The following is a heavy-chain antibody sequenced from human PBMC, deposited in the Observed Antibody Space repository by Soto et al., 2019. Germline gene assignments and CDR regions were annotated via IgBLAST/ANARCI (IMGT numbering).Heavy chain of an antibody. CDR3: ARDNCGSSTSCYATYYYYMDA. CDR1: VYAFTSYD. Sequence: ASLKVSCKASVYAFTSYDINWVRQATGQGLEWMGWMNPNSGNRGYAQKFQGRVTMTRNTSISTAYMELSSLRSEDTAVYYCARDNCGSSTSCYATYYYYMDAWGKGTPVTVSS. V-gene: IGHV1-8*01. J-gene: IGHJ6*03. CDR2: MNPNSGNR. D-gene: IGHD2-2*01.